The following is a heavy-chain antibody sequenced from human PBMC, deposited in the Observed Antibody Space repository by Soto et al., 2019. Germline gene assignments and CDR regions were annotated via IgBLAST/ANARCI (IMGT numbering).Heavy chain of an antibody. CDR1: GGSISSYY. CDR3: ERTYDRSGPNSGGYAFDI. Sequence: QVQLQESGPGLVKPSETLSLTCSVSGGSISSYYWSWIRQPPGKGLEWIADIYYSGTSYNPSSKSRIAIPLSTSKEKSSLKKSSGTAADTAVDYCERTYDRSGPNSGGYAFDIWGQGTMVTVSS. D-gene: IGHD3-22*01. J-gene: IGHJ3*02. V-gene: IGHV4-59*01. CDR2: IYYSGT.